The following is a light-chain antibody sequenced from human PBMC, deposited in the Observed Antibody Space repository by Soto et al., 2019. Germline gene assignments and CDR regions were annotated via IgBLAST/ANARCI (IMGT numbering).Light chain of an antibody. Sequence: DIQMTQSPSSLSASVGDRVTITCRASQDISNYLAWFQQKPGKAPTSLIYAASTLQTGVPSKFSGSGSGTDFTLTINSLQPEDFATYCCQQYNNYPPSFGQGTKVEIK. CDR2: AAS. J-gene: IGKJ1*01. CDR3: QQYNNYPPS. CDR1: QDISNY. V-gene: IGKV1-16*02.